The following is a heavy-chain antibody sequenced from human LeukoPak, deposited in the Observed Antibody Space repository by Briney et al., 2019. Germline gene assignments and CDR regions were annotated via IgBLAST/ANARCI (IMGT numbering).Heavy chain of an antibody. V-gene: IGHV3-53*01. CDR1: GFTVSSNY. CDR2: IYSGGST. Sequence: GGSLRLSCAASGFTVSSNYMSWVRQAPGKGLEWVSVIYSGGSTYYADSVKGRFTFSRDNSKNTLYLQMNSLRAEDTAVYYCARFEGQASTADYWGQGTLVTVSS. J-gene: IGHJ4*02. D-gene: IGHD2-2*01. CDR3: ARFEGQASTADY.